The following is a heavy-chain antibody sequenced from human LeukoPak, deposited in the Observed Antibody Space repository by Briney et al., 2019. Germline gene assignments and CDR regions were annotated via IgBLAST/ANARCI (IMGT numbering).Heavy chain of an antibody. V-gene: IGHV3-23*01. D-gene: IGHD6-13*01. CDR3: AKASSWRYNWFDP. Sequence: PGGSLRLSCAASGFTFSSYAMSWVRQAPGKGLEWVSAISGGGTNTYYTDSVKGRFTISRDNSKNTLYLQMNSLRADDTAVYYCAKASSWRYNWFDPWGQGTLVTVSS. J-gene: IGHJ5*02. CDR2: ISGGGTNT. CDR1: GFTFSSYA.